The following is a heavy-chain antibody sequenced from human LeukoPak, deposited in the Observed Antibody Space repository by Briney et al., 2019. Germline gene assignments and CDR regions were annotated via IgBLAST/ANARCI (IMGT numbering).Heavy chain of an antibody. V-gene: IGHV4-61*02. CDR1: GGSISSGSYY. J-gene: IGHJ4*02. Sequence: ASQTLSLTCTVSGGSISSGSYYWSWIRQPAGKGLEWIGRIYTSGSTNYNPSLKSRVTISVDTSKNQFSLKLSSVTAADTAVYYCAREALDYYDSSGYPDYWGQGTLVTVSS. D-gene: IGHD3-22*01. CDR3: AREALDYYDSSGYPDY. CDR2: IYTSGST.